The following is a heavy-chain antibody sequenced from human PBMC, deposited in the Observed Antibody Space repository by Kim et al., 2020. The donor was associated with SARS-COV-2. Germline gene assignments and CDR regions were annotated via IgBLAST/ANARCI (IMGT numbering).Heavy chain of an antibody. D-gene: IGHD2-2*01. J-gene: IGHJ6*01. CDR3: ARAKLGYCSSTSCYHYYY. CDR1: GFTFSSYD. V-gene: IGHV3-13*04. CDR2: IGTAGDT. Sequence: GGSLRLSCAASGFTFSSYDMHWVRQATGKGLEWVSAIGTAGDTYYPGSVKSRFTISRENAKNSLYLQINILRAGDTAVYYCARAKLGYCSSTSCYHYYY.